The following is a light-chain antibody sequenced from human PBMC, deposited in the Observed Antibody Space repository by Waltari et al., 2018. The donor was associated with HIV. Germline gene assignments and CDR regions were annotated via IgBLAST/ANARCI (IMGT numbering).Light chain of an antibody. CDR3: QKDNSVPQGFT. CDR1: QGISNY. Sequence: DIQMTQSPSSLSASVGDRVTITCRASQGISNYSAWYQQRPGKVPKLLIYGASTLQSGVPSRFSGSGSGTDFTLTISSLQPEDVATYYCQKDNSVPQGFTFGPGTTVHIK. V-gene: IGKV1-27*01. CDR2: GAS. J-gene: IGKJ3*01.